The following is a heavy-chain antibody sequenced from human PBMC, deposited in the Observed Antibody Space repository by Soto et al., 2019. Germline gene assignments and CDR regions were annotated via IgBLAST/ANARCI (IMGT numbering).Heavy chain of an antibody. CDR3: ARAVGDPLYYLDY. CDR1: SDSISSYY. V-gene: IGHV4-59*08. Sequence: QVQLQESGPGLVRPSETRSLTCTVSSDSISSYYWIWIRQSPGKGLEWIGYTDYSGNTNYNPSLKSRVTISGDTSKNQFSLRRSSVTAADTAVYYCARAVGDPLYYLDYWGQGTLVTGSS. D-gene: IGHD6-19*01. J-gene: IGHJ4*02. CDR2: TDYSGNT.